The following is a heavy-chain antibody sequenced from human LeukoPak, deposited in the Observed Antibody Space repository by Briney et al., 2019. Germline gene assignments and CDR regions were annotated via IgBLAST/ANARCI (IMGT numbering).Heavy chain of an antibody. Sequence: SVKVSCKASGYAFTGYHIHWVRQAPGQGLEWMGRIIPILGIANYAQKFQGRVTITADKSTSTAYMELSSLRSEDTAVYYCAREGEYCSGGSCLIHFDYWGQGTLVTVSS. CDR1: GYAFTGYH. J-gene: IGHJ4*02. CDR3: AREGEYCSGGSCLIHFDY. CDR2: IIPILGIA. D-gene: IGHD2-15*01. V-gene: IGHV1-69*04.